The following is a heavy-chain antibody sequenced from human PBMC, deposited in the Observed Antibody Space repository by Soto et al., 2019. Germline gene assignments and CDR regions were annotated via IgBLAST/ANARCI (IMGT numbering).Heavy chain of an antibody. D-gene: IGHD2-15*01. Sequence: ASVKVSCKASGYTFTGYYMHWVRQAPGQGLEWMGWINPNSGGTNYAQKFQGWVTMTRDTSISTAYMELSRLRSDDTAVYYCATSTDIVVVVAATQNYFRDYYYGMDVWGQGTTVTVSS. CDR3: ATSTDIVVVVAATQNYFRDYYYGMDV. CDR2: INPNSGGT. J-gene: IGHJ6*02. V-gene: IGHV1-2*04. CDR1: GYTFTGYY.